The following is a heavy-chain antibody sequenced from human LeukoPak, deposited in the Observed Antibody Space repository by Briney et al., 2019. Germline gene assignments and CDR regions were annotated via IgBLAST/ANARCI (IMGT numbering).Heavy chain of an antibody. J-gene: IGHJ6*02. CDR2: ISYDGSNK. CDR1: GFTFSSYG. Sequence: PGGSLRLSCAASGFTFSSYGMHWVRQAPGKGLEWGAVISYDGSNKYYADSVKGRFTISRDNSKNTLYLHMNSLRAEDTAVYYCAKEMYDYYYGMNVWGQGTTVTVSS. CDR3: AKEMYDYYYGMNV. V-gene: IGHV3-30*18.